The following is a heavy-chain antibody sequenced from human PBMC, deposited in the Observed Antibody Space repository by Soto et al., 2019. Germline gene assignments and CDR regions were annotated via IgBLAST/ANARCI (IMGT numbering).Heavy chain of an antibody. CDR1: GGTFSSYA. D-gene: IGHD2-15*01. CDR2: IIAIFGTA. V-gene: IGHV1-69*13. Sequence: SVKVSCKASGGTFSSYAISWVRQAPGQGLEWMGGIIAIFGTANYAQKFQGRVTITADESTSTAYMEVRSLRSEDTAVYYCAIAAPFGGNADSVDGKDVWGNRTTDTVSS. CDR3: AIAAPFGGNADSVDGKDV. J-gene: IGHJ6*04.